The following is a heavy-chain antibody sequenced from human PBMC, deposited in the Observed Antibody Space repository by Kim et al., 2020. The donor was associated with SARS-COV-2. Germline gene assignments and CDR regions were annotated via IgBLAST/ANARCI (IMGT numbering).Heavy chain of an antibody. Sequence: ASVKVSCKASGYTFTTYAIHWVRQAPGQRLEWMGWLNTGNGKTKYSQKFQGRVTITRDTSANTAYMELSSLRSEDTAVNYCGRPLSSCWYQDYFEYWGQG. D-gene: IGHD6-19*01. V-gene: IGHV1-3*04. CDR1: GYTFTTYA. J-gene: IGHJ4*02. CDR3: GRPLSSCWYQDYFEY. CDR2: LNTGNGKT.